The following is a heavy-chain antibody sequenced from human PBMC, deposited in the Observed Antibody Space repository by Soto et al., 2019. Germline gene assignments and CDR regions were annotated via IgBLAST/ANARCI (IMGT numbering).Heavy chain of an antibody. CDR1: FVSFRSYT. D-gene: IGHD2-21*02. V-gene: IGHV4-4*07. CDR2: VFSSVSA. J-gene: IGHJ4*02. Sequence: PSETLSLTCIVCFVSFRSYTWSWVRQPANKGLEWIGRVFSSVSATYNPSLKSRVTITMDTPENRISLKLDSVTAADAGVYYCARDGMTTGDTWGPGTAVTVSS. CDR3: ARDGMTTGDT.